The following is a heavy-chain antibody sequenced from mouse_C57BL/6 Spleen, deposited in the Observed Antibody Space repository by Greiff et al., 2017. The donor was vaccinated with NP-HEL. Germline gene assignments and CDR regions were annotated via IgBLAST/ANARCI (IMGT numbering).Heavy chain of an antibody. Sequence: VLLQQPGAELVRPGTSVKLSCKASGYTFTSYWMHWVKQRPGQGLEWIGVIDPSDSYTNYNQKFKGKATLTVDTSTSTVYMQLSSLTSEDATVYYCARGTYYAMDYWGQGTSVTVSS. CDR2: IDPSDSYT. CDR3: ARGTYYAMDY. J-gene: IGHJ4*01. V-gene: IGHV1-59*01. CDR1: GYTFTSYW. D-gene: IGHD2-14*01.